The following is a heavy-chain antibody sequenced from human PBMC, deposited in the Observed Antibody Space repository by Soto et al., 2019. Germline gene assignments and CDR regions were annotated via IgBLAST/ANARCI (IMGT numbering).Heavy chain of an antibody. V-gene: IGHV1-18*01. CDR1: GYTFTSYG. J-gene: IGHJ4*02. CDR3: AQQMGGSYCFDD. CDR2: ISAYNGNT. D-gene: IGHD1-26*01. Sequence: ASVKVSCKASGYTFTSYGINWVRQAPGQGLEWMGWISAYNGNTNYAQKLQGRVTMTTDTSTSTAYMELSSLRSDDTAVYYGAQQMGGSYCFDDWGQGTLVTVSS.